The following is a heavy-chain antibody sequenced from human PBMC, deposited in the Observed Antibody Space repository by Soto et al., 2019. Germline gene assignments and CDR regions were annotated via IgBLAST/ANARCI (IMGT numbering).Heavy chain of an antibody. CDR1: GGSIGSGDYY. Sequence: SETLSLTCTVSGGSIGSGDYYWSWIRQPPGKGLEWIGYIYYSGSTYYNPSLKSRVTISVDTSKNQFSLKLSSVTAADTAVYYCARDSATYYDFWSGLYYGMDVWGQGTTVTVSS. CDR2: IYYSGST. V-gene: IGHV4-30-4*01. CDR3: ARDSATYYDFWSGLYYGMDV. D-gene: IGHD3-3*01. J-gene: IGHJ6*02.